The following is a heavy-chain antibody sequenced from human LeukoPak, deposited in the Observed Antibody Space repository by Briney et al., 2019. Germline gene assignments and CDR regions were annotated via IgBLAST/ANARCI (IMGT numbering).Heavy chain of an antibody. CDR1: GYTFTGYY. CDR2: FDPEDGET. Sequence: GASVKVSCKASGYTFTGYYMHWVRQAPGQGLEWMGGFDPEDGETIYAQKFQGRVTMTEDTSTDTAYMELSSLRSEDTAVYYCATPRDCGGDCYRYYFDYWGQGTLVTVSS. D-gene: IGHD2-21*02. J-gene: IGHJ4*02. V-gene: IGHV1-24*01. CDR3: ATPRDCGGDCYRYYFDY.